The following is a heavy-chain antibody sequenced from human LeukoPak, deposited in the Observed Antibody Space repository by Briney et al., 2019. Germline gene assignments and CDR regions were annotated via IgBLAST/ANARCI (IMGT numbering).Heavy chain of an antibody. CDR3: AKDRGYYDFWSGYYGHYYGMDV. V-gene: IGHV3-30*18. Sequence: GGSLRLSRAASGFTFSSYGMHWVRQAPGKGLEWVAVISYDGSNKYYADSVKGRFTISRDNSKNTLYLQMNSLRAEDTAVYYCAKDRGYYDFWSGYYGHYYGMDVWGQGTTVTVSS. J-gene: IGHJ6*02. D-gene: IGHD3-3*01. CDR1: GFTFSSYG. CDR2: ISYDGSNK.